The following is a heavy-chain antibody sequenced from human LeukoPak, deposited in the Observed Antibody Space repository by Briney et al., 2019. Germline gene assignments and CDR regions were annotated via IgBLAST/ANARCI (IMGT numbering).Heavy chain of an antibody. CDR3: ARDNSVGDNAWWFDP. Sequence: ASVKVSCKASGYTFTGYYMHWVRQAPGQGLEWMGLINPTGGSTGYAQKFQGRVTMTRDMSTSTAYMELSSLRSEDTAIYYCARDNSVGDNAWWFDPWGQGTLVTVPS. CDR1: GYTFTGYY. CDR2: INPTGGST. J-gene: IGHJ5*02. V-gene: IGHV1-46*01. D-gene: IGHD1-26*01.